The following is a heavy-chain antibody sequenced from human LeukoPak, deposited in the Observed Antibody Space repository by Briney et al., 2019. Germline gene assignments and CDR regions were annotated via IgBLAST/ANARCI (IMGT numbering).Heavy chain of an antibody. Sequence: GGSLRLSCAASEFTFSSYAMHWVRQAPGKGLEHVSGISSNGGTTYHANSVKGRFTISRDNSKNTLDLQMGSLRAEDMAVYYCARGNYYDSSGYSPFDYWGQGTLVTVSS. CDR2: ISSNGGTT. CDR1: EFTFSSYA. V-gene: IGHV3-64*01. CDR3: ARGNYYDSSGYSPFDY. D-gene: IGHD3-22*01. J-gene: IGHJ4*02.